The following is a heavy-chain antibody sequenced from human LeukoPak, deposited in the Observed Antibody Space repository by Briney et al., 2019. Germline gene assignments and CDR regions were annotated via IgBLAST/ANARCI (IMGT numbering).Heavy chain of an antibody. CDR3: AILVAGTRFDP. Sequence: ASVKVSCKASGYTFTSYYMHWVRQAPGQGLEWMGIINPSGGSTSYTQKFQGRVTMTTDTSTSTAYMELRSLRSDDTAVYYCAILVAGTRFDPWGQGTLVTVSS. V-gene: IGHV1-46*01. D-gene: IGHD2/OR15-2a*01. CDR1: GYTFTSYY. CDR2: INPSGGST. J-gene: IGHJ5*02.